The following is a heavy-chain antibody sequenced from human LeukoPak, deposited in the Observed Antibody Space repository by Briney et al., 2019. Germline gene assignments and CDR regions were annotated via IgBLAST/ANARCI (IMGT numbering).Heavy chain of an antibody. Sequence: SETLSLTCTVSGGSISSSSYYWSWIRQPPGRGLEWIGEINHSGSTNYNPSLKSRVTISVDTSKNQFSLKLSSVTAADTAVYYCASCSDNCYLGYFDLWGRGTLVTVSS. CDR3: ASCSDNCYLGYFDL. CDR1: GGSISSSSYY. D-gene: IGHD2-21*02. V-gene: IGHV4-39*07. J-gene: IGHJ2*01. CDR2: INHSGST.